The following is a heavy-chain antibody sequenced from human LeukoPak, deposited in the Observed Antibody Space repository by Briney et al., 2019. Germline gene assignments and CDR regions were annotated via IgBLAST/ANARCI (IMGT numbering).Heavy chain of an antibody. CDR2: ISGSGGKT. CDR3: ARDIIVVH. D-gene: IGHD3-22*01. Sequence: GGSLRLSCAASGFTFGSYEMIWVRQAPGKGLEWISAISGSGGKTSYADFVKGRFAISRDNAKTSLYLQMNSLRAEDTAVYYCARDIIVVHWGQGTLVTVSS. J-gene: IGHJ4*02. V-gene: IGHV3-48*03. CDR1: GFTFGSYE.